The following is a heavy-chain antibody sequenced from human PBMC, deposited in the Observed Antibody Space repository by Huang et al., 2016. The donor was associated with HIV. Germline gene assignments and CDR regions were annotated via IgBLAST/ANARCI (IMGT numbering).Heavy chain of an antibody. V-gene: IGHV1-69*01. CDR1: GGTFSTYA. D-gene: IGHD6-6*01. J-gene: IGHJ6*02. CDR2: IIASCGKA. Sequence: QVQLVQSGAEVKKPGSSVKVSCKASGGTFSTYAISWVRQAPGQGLEWMGGIIASCGKANYAQKFQGTVTITADEFTSTAYMELSSLRSEDTALYYCARGRTRSSLYDSYYGLDVWGQGTTVTVSS. CDR3: ARGRTRSSLYDSYYGLDV.